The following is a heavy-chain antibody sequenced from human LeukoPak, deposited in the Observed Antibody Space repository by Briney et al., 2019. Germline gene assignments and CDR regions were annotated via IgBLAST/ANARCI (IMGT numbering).Heavy chain of an antibody. J-gene: IGHJ4*02. CDR2: LGGSGISA. CDR3: AKRTGDYFDY. CDR1: GFTFSNYA. D-gene: IGHD3/OR15-3a*01. V-gene: IGHV3-23*01. Sequence: GGSLRLSCAASGFTFSNYAMSWVRQAPGKGLEWVSALGGSGISAYYADSVKGRFTISRDNSRNTLYLQMNSLRAEDTAVYYCAKRTGDYFDYWGQGTLVTVS.